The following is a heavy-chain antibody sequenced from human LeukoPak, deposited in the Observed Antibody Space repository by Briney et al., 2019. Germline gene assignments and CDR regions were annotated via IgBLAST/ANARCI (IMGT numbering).Heavy chain of an antibody. V-gene: IGHV4-31*03. Sequence: TSETLSLTCTVSGGSISSGGYYWSWIRQHPGKGLEWIGYISYSGSTSCNPSLQSRVTISVDTSKNQLSLKLSSVTAADTAVYYCARDSTSTGDFDYWGQGTLVTVSS. CDR1: GGSISSGGYY. CDR3: ARDSTSTGDFDY. D-gene: IGHD7-27*01. J-gene: IGHJ4*02. CDR2: ISYSGST.